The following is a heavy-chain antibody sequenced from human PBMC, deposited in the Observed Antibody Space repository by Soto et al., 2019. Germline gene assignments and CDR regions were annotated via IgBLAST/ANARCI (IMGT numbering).Heavy chain of an antibody. CDR1: GYTFTSYA. CDR2: INAGNGNT. J-gene: IGHJ4*02. Sequence: QVQLVQSGAEEKKPGASVKVSRKASGYTFTSYAMHWVRQAPGQRLEWMGWINAGNGNTKYSQKFQGRVTITRDTSASTAYMELSSLRSEDTAVYYCAGSIVVVTALDYWGQGTLVTVSS. V-gene: IGHV1-3*05. CDR3: AGSIVVVTALDY. D-gene: IGHD2-21*02.